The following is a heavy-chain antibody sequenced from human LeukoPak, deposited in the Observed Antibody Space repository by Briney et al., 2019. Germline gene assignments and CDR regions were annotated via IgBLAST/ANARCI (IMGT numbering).Heavy chain of an antibody. CDR1: GFTFGDYA. CDR3: ARGRDGWYFDY. V-gene: IGHV3-49*03. J-gene: IGHJ4*02. Sequence: GGSLRLSCTASGFTFGDYAMSWFRQAPGKGLEWVGFIRSKAYGGTTEYAASVKGRFTISRDDSKSIAYLQMNSLRAEDTAVYYCARGRDGWYFDYWGQGTLVSVSS. CDR2: IRSKAYGGTT. D-gene: IGHD2-15*01.